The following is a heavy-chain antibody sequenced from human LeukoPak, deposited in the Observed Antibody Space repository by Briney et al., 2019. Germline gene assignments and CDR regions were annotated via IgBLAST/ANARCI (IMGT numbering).Heavy chain of an antibody. CDR2: ISGSGIST. V-gene: IGHV3-23*01. CDR3: AREGGDYYGSGSYSY. D-gene: IGHD3-10*01. CDR1: GFSFSSYA. J-gene: IGHJ4*02. Sequence: QAGGSLRLSCAASGFSFSSYAMSWVRQAPGKGLEWVSAISGSGISTYYADSVKGRFTISRDNSKNTLYLQMNSLRAEDTAVYYCAREGGDYYGSGSYSYWGQGTLVTVSS.